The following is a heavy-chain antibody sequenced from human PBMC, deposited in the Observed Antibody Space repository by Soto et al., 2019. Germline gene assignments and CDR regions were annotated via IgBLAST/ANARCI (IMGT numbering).Heavy chain of an antibody. CDR1: GGPVTSGTFF. J-gene: IGHJ5*02. CDR3: ARGDALNWFDP. Sequence: SETLSLTCSLFGGPVTSGTFFWSWIRQPPGKGLEWVGYISYTGTTNYDPSLKSRVTISTDTSKNQFSLKLTSVTAADTAIYYCARGDALNWFDPWGQGTLVTVSS. CDR2: ISYTGTT. V-gene: IGHV4-61*01.